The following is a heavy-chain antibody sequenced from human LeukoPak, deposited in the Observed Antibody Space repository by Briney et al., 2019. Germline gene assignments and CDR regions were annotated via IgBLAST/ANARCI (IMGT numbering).Heavy chain of an antibody. V-gene: IGHV3-49*04. D-gene: IGHD3-3*01. CDR3: TRDLGDNLWSGYYNY. CDR1: GCTFGDYA. CDR2: IRSKAYGGTT. Sequence: SLRLTCTASGCTFGDYAMSWVCHAPGKGQEREGFIRSKAYGGTTEYAASPKCRITISKDDSKSIAYLQMNSLKTEDTTVYYCTRDLGDNLWSGYYNYWGEGTLVTVSS. J-gene: IGHJ4*02.